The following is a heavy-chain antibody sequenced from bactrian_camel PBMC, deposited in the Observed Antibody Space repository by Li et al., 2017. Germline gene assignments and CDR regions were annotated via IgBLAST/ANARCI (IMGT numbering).Heavy chain of an antibody. CDR3: AKFSSSDAWESVEFGY. Sequence: VQLVESGGGLVQPGGSLRLSCAASGFTFSRYGMSWVRQAPGKGLEWVASISQSGSRTYYDDSVKGRFTISRDNAKNTVYLQLNSLKTEDMAMYYCAKFSSSDAWESVEFGYWGQGTQVTVS. CDR1: GFTFSRYG. J-gene: IGHJ6*01. CDR2: ISQSGSRT. V-gene: IGHV3S40*01.